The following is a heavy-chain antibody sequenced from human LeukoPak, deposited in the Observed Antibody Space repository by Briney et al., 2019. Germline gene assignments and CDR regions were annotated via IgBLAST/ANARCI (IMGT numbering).Heavy chain of an antibody. CDR3: ARGSGSYPLWAFDI. CDR2: IYYSGST. CDR1: GGSISSYY. Sequence: SGTLSLTCTVSGGSISSYYWSWIRQPPGKGLEWIGYIYYSGSTNYNPSLKSRVTISVDTSKNQFSLKLSSVTAADTAVYYCARGSGSYPLWAFDIWGQGTMVTVSS. D-gene: IGHD1-26*01. J-gene: IGHJ3*02. V-gene: IGHV4-59*01.